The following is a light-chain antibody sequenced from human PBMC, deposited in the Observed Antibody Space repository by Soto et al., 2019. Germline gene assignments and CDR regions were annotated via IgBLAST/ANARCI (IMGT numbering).Light chain of an antibody. CDR2: EVS. V-gene: IGLV2-8*01. CDR1: SSDVGGYNY. J-gene: IGLJ1*01. Sequence: QSALTQPPSASGSPGQSVTISCTGTSSDVGGYNYVSWYQQHPGKAPKLMIYEVSKRPSGVPDRFSGSKSGNTASLTVSGLQAEDEADYYCSSYAGNNNDYVFGTGTKLTVL. CDR3: SSYAGNNNDYV.